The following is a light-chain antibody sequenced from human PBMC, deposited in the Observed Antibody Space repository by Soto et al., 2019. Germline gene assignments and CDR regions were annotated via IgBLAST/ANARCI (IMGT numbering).Light chain of an antibody. CDR3: QQYNNWPPYT. Sequence: EIVLTQSPGTLSLSPGERATLSCRASQSVSSSYLAWYQQKPGQAPRLLIYGASNRATGIPARFSGSGSGTEFTLTISTLQSEDFAVYYCQQYNNWPPYTFGQGTKLEIK. J-gene: IGKJ2*01. CDR2: GAS. V-gene: IGKV3-15*01. CDR1: QSVSSSY.